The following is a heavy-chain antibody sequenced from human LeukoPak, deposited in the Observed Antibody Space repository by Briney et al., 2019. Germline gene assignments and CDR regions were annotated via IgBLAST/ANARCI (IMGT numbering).Heavy chain of an antibody. CDR3: AKDAFKYYYDSSGYSNWFDP. D-gene: IGHD3-22*01. CDR2: ISGSGGST. J-gene: IGHJ5*02. CDR1: GFTFSSYA. V-gene: IGHV3-23*01. Sequence: GGSLRLPCAASGFTFSSYAMSWVRQAPGKGLEWVSAISGSGGSTYYADSVKGRFTISRDNSKNTLYLQMNSLRAEDTAVYYCAKDAFKYYYDSSGYSNWFDPWGQGTLVTVSS.